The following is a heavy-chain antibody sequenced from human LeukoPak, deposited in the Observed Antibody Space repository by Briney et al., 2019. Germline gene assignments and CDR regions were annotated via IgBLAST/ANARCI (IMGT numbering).Heavy chain of an antibody. J-gene: IGHJ4*02. CDR1: GFTFSSYV. CDR2: IIGSGGST. CDR3: AKRCSGGRCYHFDY. V-gene: IGHV3-23*01. Sequence: GGSLRLSCAASGFTFSSYVMSWVRQAPGKGLEWVSTIIGSGGSTYYADSAKGRFTISRDNSKNTLYLQMNSLRAEDTAVYYCAKRCSGGRCYHFDYWGQGTLVTVSS. D-gene: IGHD2-15*01.